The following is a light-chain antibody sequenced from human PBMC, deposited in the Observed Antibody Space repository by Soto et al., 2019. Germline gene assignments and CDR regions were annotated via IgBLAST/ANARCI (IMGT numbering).Light chain of an antibody. J-gene: IGKJ5*01. V-gene: IGKV3-11*01. CDR1: QSVSSY. Sequence: EIVLTQSPATLSLSPGERATLSCRASQSVSSYLAWYQQKPGQAPRLLIYDASNRATGIPARFSGSGSGTDVTLTISSLEPEDFAVYYCQQRSNWPPGITFGQVTRLEIK. CDR3: QQRSNWPPGIT. CDR2: DAS.